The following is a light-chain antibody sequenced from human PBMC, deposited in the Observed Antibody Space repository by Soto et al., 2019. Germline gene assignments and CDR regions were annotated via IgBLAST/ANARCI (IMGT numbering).Light chain of an antibody. J-gene: IGLJ3*02. CDR1: SSNFGAGYD. CDR3: QSYDTSLSGWV. CDR2: GNT. Sequence: QSVLTQPPSVSGAPGQRVTISCTGSSSNFGAGYDVHWYQQLPGTAPKLLIYGNTNRPSGVPDRFSGSKSGTSASLAITGLQAEDEADHYCQSYDTSLSGWVFGGGTKVTVL. V-gene: IGLV1-40*01.